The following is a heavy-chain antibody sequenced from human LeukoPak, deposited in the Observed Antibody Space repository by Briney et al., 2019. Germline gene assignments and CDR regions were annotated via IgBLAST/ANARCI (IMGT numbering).Heavy chain of an antibody. D-gene: IGHD2-21*02. J-gene: IGHJ4*02. CDR2: ISSSSSSI. CDR3: AKDRLLNCRGDCYIFDY. CDR1: GFTFSAYG. Sequence: GGSLRLSCATSGFTFSAYGMNWVRQAPGKGLEWLSHISSSSSSIHYADSVKGRFTISRDNAKHSLYLQLNSLRAEDTAVYFCAKDRLLNCRGDCYIFDYWGQGTVVTVSS. V-gene: IGHV3-48*01.